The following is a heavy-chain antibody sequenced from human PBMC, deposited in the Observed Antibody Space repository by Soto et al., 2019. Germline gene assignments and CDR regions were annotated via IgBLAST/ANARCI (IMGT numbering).Heavy chain of an antibody. V-gene: IGHV3-72*01. J-gene: IGHJ3*02. D-gene: IGHD2-15*01. CDR1: GFTFSDYY. CDR3: ARSQGGQYAFDI. CDR2: SRNKANRYTT. Sequence: EVQLVESGGGLVQPGGSLRLSCAASGFTFSDYYMDWVREAPGKGLEWVGRSRNKANRYTTEYAASVKGRFSISRDDSKNSLYLHMNSLKIEDTAVYYCARSQGGQYAFDIWGQGTMVTVSS.